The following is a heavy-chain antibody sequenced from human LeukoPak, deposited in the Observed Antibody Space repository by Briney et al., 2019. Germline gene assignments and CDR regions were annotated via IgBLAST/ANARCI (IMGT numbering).Heavy chain of an antibody. CDR1: GGSISSYY. CDR2: IYYSGST. CDR3: ARDLIQVAVAGSSDY. J-gene: IGHJ4*02. V-gene: IGHV4-59*01. Sequence: SETLSLTCTVSGGSISSYYWSWIRQPPGKGLEWIGYIYYSGSTNYNPSLKSRVTISVDTSKDQFSLKLSSVTAADTAVYYCARDLIQVAVAGSSDYWGQGTLVTVSS. D-gene: IGHD6-19*01.